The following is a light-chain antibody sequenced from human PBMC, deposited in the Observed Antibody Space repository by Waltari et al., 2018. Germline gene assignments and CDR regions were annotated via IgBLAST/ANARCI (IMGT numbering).Light chain of an antibody. CDR2: AAS. Sequence: DIQMTQSPSSLSASVGDRVTITCRESQSISSDLNWYQQKPGKAPKLLIYAASSLQSGGPSRFSGSGSGTHFTLTISSLQPEDFATYYCQQSYSTPRTFGPGTKVDIK. V-gene: IGKV1-39*01. CDR1: QSISSD. J-gene: IGKJ3*01. CDR3: QQSYSTPRT.